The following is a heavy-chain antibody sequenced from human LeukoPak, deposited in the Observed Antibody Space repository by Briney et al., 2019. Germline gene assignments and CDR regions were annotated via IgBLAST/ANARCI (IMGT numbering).Heavy chain of an antibody. Sequence: GASVKVSCKASGYTFTSYDINWVRQAPGQGLEWMGRINPNSGGTNYAQKFQGRVTMTRDTSISTAYMELSRLRSDDTAVYYCARRMYSSSWYPSSTWYDPWGQGTLVTVSS. CDR3: ARRMYSSSWYPSSTWYDP. J-gene: IGHJ5*02. CDR2: INPNSGGT. V-gene: IGHV1-2*06. D-gene: IGHD6-13*01. CDR1: GYTFTSYD.